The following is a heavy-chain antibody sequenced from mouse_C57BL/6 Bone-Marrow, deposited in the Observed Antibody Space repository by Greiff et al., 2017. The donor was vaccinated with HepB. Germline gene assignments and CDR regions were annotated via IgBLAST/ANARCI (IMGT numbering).Heavy chain of an antibody. Sequence: DVKLVESGGGLVKPGGSLKLSCAASGFTFSSYAMSWVRQTPEKRLEWVATISDGGSYTYYPDNVKGRFTISRDNAKNNLYLQMSHLKSEDTAMYYCARDLDYYGPGWYFDVWGTGTTVTVSS. J-gene: IGHJ1*03. D-gene: IGHD1-2*01. CDR1: GFTFSSYA. CDR2: ISDGGSYT. V-gene: IGHV5-4*01. CDR3: ARDLDYYGPGWYFDV.